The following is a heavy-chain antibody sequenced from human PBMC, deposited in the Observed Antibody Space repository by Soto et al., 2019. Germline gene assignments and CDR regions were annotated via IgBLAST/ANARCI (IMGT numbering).Heavy chain of an antibody. J-gene: IGHJ4*02. D-gene: IGHD3-10*01. Sequence: PSETLSLTCTVSGGSISSYYWSWIRQPPGKGLEWIGYIYYSGSTNYNPSLKSRVTISVDTSKNQFSLKLSSVTAADTAVYYCARLVRGHYGSVHFDYWGQGTLVTVSS. CDR2: IYYSGST. CDR1: GGSISSYY. CDR3: ARLVRGHYGSVHFDY. V-gene: IGHV4-59*08.